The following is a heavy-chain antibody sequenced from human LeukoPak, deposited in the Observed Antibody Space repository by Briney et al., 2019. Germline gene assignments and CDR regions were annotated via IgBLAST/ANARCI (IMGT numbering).Heavy chain of an antibody. CDR1: GYTLTELS. CDR3: ATGRVRSSVGATSDY. J-gene: IGHJ4*02. V-gene: IGHV1-24*01. CDR2: FDPEAGAT. D-gene: IGHD1-26*01. Sequence: ASVKVSCKVSGYTLTELSMHWVRQAPGKGLEWMGGFDPEAGATIYAQKFQGRVTMTEDTSTDTAYMELSSLRSEDTAVYYSATGRVRSSVGATSDYWGQGTLVTVSS.